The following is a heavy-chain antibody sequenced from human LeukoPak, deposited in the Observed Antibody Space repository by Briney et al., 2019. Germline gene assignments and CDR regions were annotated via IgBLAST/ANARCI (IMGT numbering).Heavy chain of an antibody. CDR2: ISYDGSNK. D-gene: IGHD1-20*01. J-gene: IGHJ4*02. CDR3: ARDGPITGTHRWYFDY. V-gene: IGHV3-30-3*01. CDR1: GFTFSSYA. Sequence: GGSLRLSCAASGFTFSSYAMHWVRRAPGKGLEWVAVISYDGSNKYYADSVKGRFTISRDNSKNTLYLQMNSLRAEDTAVYYCARDGPITGTHRWYFDYWGQGTLVTVSS.